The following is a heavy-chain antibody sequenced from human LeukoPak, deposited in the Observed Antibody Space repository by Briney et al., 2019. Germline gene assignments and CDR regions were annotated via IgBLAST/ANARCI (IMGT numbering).Heavy chain of an antibody. CDR1: GFTLSSNW. J-gene: IGHJ3*02. CDR2: IYSDGSRT. CDR3: ARSGRGGAFDI. Sequence: GGSLRLSCAGSGFTLSSNWMHWVRQGPGKGLVWVSRIYSDGSRTNYADSVKGRFTISGDNAKNTQYLQMNSLRAEDTAVYYCARSGRGGAFDIWGQGTTVTVSS. D-gene: IGHD1-26*01. V-gene: IGHV3-74*01.